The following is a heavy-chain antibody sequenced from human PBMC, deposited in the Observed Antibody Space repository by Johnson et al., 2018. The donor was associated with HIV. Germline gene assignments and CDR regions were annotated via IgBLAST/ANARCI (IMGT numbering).Heavy chain of an antibody. J-gene: IGHJ3*02. CDR2: ISYDGSNK. CDR3: GMSGVEDAAFDI. V-gene: IGHV3-30*03. D-gene: IGHD7-27*01. Sequence: QVQLVESGGGLVQPGGSLRLSCAASGFTVRSNYMSWVRQAPGKGLEWVAVISYDGSNKYYADSVKGRFTISRDNSKNTLYLQMNSLRAEDTAVFYCGMSGVEDAAFDIWGQGTMVTVSS. CDR1: GFTVRSNY.